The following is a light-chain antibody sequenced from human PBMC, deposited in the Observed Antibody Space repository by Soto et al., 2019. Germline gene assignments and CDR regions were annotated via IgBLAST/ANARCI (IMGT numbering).Light chain of an antibody. V-gene: IGKV3-15*01. J-gene: IGKJ4*01. CDR3: QQYNKWPLT. CDR1: QSVSIN. CDR2: GAS. Sequence: EIVMTQSPATLSVSPLERATLSCRASQSVSINLAWYQQKPGQAPRLLIYGASTRATGIPARFSGSGSGTEFTLTISSLQSEDFAVYYCQQYNKWPLTFGGGTKVDIK.